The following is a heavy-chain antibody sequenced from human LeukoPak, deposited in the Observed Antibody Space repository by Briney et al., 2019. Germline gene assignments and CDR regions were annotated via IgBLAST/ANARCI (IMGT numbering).Heavy chain of an antibody. J-gene: IGHJ4*02. CDR3: AKDSQYQLLSPLDY. CDR1: GFTFDDYA. CDR2: ISWNSGSI. Sequence: PGRSLRLSCAASGFTFDDYAMHWVRQAPGKGLEWVSGISWNSGSIGYADSVKGRFTISRDNAKNSLYLQMNSLRAEDTALYYCAKDSQYQLLSPLDYWGQGTLVTVPS. V-gene: IGHV3-9*01. D-gene: IGHD2-2*01.